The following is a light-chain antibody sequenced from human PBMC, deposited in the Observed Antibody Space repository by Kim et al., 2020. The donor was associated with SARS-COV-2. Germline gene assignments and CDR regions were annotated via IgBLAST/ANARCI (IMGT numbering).Light chain of an antibody. J-gene: IGLJ2*01. Sequence: ELTQPPSASGTPGQRVTISCSGSSSNIGSNYVYWYQQLPGTAPKLLIYRNNQWPSGVPDRFSGSKSGTSASLAISGLRSEDEADYYCAAWDDSLSDVVFGGGTQLTVL. V-gene: IGLV1-47*01. CDR3: AAWDDSLSDVV. CDR2: RNN. CDR1: SSNIGSNY.